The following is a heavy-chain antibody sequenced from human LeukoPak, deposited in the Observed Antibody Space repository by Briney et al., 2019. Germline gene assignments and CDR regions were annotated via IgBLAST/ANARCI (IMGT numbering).Heavy chain of an antibody. J-gene: IGHJ4*02. CDR1: GVSIRNRNYY. CDR2: IYFSGST. V-gene: IGHV4-30-4*01. CDR3: ARDRNSGYEFDY. Sequence: PSETLSLTCTVSGVSIRNRNYYWSWIRQPPGKGLEWIGSIYFSGSTDYNPSLRSRVSISVDMSKNQFSLNLNSVTAADTAVYYCARDRNSGYEFDYWGQGTLVTVSS. D-gene: IGHD5-12*01.